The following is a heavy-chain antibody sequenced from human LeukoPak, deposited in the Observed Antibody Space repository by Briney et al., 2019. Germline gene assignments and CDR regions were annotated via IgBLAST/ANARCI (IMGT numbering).Heavy chain of an antibody. CDR3: ARAQSDAFDI. V-gene: IGHV4-39*07. CDR2: IYYSGST. J-gene: IGHJ3*02. CDR1: GGSISSSSYY. Sequence: SETLSLTCTVSGGSISSSSYYWGWIRQPPGKGLEWIGSIYYSGSTYYNPSLKSRVTISVDRSKNQFSLKLSSVTAADTAVYYCARAQSDAFDIWGQGTMVTVSS.